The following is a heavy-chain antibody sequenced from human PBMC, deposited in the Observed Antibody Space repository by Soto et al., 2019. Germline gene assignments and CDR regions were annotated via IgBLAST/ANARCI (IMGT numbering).Heavy chain of an antibody. D-gene: IGHD2-2*01. CDR3: ASGHCFSSSCSYLDL. V-gene: IGHV4-31*03. J-gene: IGHJ2*01. CDR1: GGSIDSDGSY. Sequence: QVQLQESGPGLVKPSQTLSLTCTVSGGSIDSDGSYWSWIRRSPGEGLEWLGYIYYSGTTYYNPSLKSRVSISLDTSKNQFSLKLSSVTAADTAMYYCASGHCFSSSCSYLDLWGRGTLVTVSS. CDR2: IYYSGTT.